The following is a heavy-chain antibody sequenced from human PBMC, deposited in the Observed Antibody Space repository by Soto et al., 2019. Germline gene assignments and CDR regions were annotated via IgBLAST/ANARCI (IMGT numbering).Heavy chain of an antibody. CDR3: VRPLPSGRNYGLDV. V-gene: IGHV3-53*01. CDR1: GLTVSNAY. D-gene: IGHD3-10*01. CDR2: IYDNGTT. J-gene: IGHJ6*02. Sequence: GSLRLSCAASGLTVSNAYMAWVRQAPGMGLEWVSVIYDNGTTYYADSVKGRFTISRDTSTNTLSLQMDSLRAEDTAVYYCVRPLPSGRNYGLDVWGQGTTVTVSS.